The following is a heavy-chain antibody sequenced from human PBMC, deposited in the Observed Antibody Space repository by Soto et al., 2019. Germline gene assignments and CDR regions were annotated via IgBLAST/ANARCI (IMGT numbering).Heavy chain of an antibody. CDR2: IIPLFRTP. J-gene: IGHJ6*02. CDR3: ARDNDRLQLGGNYYYILDV. CDR1: GGTFSSSA. Sequence: QVQLVQSGAEMKEPGSSVKVSCKTSGGTFSSSAISWLRQAPGQGLEWMGGIIPLFRTPDYAQKFQGRVTIAADESTSTASMELSSLRSEDPAVYYCARDNDRLQLGGNYYYILDVWGQGTTITVSS. D-gene: IGHD4-4*01. V-gene: IGHV1-69*12.